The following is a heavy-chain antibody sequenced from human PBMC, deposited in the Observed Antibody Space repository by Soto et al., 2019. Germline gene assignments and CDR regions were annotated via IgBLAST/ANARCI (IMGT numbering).Heavy chain of an antibody. V-gene: IGHV1-69*12. CDR3: ASNGYSYGYLFDY. D-gene: IGHD5-18*01. J-gene: IGHJ4*02. Sequence: QVQLVQSGAEVKKPGSSVKVSCKASGGTFSSYAISWVRQAPGQGLEWMGGILPIFGTANYAQKFQGRVTITADDSTSTAYVELSSLRSEATAVYYCASNGYSYGYLFDYWGQGTLVTVSS. CDR1: GGTFSSYA. CDR2: ILPIFGTA.